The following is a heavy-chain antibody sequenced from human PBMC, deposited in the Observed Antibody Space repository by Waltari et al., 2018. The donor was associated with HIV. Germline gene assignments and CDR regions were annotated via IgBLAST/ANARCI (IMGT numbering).Heavy chain of an antibody. V-gene: IGHV1-69*12. CDR1: GGTYSRCS. J-gene: IGHJ6*02. D-gene: IGHD3-16*01. CDR2: IIPIFGTA. Sequence: QVQLVQSGAEVNKTGSSVKVSCKPSGGTYSRCSISWVRQAPGKGLEWMGGIIPIFGTANYAQKFQGRITITADESTSTAYMELSSLRSEDTAVYFCARDLGDAYYGMDVWGQGTTVTVSS. CDR3: ARDLGDAYYGMDV.